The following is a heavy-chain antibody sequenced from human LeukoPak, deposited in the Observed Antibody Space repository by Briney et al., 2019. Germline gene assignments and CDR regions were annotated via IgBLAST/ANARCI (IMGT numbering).Heavy chain of an antibody. V-gene: IGHV4-34*01. J-gene: IGHJ3*02. CDR1: GGSISSYY. D-gene: IGHD5-12*01. CDR2: INHSVST. Sequence: SETLSLTCTVSGGSISSYYWSWIRQPPGKGLEWIGEINHSVSTNYNPSLKSRVTISVDTSKNQFSLKLSSVTAADTAVYYCVRGPRMYSGYDVKAFDMWGQGTVVTVSS. CDR3: VRGPRMYSGYDVKAFDM.